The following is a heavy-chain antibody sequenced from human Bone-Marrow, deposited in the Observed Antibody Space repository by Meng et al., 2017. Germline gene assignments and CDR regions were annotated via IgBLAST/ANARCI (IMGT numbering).Heavy chain of an antibody. CDR3: AREKYYYDSSGYYYHWFDP. V-gene: IGHV4-31*03. D-gene: IGHD3-22*01. CDR1: GGSISSGGYY. Sequence: SETLSLTCTVSGGSISSGGYYWSWIRQHPGKGLEWIGYIYYSGSTYYNPSLKSRVTISVDTSKNQFSLKLSSVTAADTAVYYCAREKYYYDSSGYYYHWFDPWGQGTLVTVSS. J-gene: IGHJ5*02. CDR2: IYYSGST.